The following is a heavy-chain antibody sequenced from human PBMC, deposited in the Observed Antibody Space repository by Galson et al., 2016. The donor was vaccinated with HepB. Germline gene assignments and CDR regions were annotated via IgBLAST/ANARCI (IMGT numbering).Heavy chain of an antibody. CDR1: GYTFTSYW. J-gene: IGHJ4*02. V-gene: IGHV5-51*01. D-gene: IGHD5-18*01. CDR2: VNPADSST. CDR3: AKQGPIHVDS. Sequence: QSGAEVKKPGGSLNISCKASGYTFTSYWIGWVRQKPGEGLEWMGIVNPADSSTRYSPSFQGQVTISADKAINTAYLQWSSLQASDTAIYYCAKQGPIHVDSWGQGALVTVSS.